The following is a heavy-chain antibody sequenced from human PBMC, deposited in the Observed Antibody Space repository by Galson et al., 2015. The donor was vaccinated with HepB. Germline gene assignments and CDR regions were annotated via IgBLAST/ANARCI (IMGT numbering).Heavy chain of an antibody. Sequence: SLRLSCAASGFTFSSYDMNWVRQTTGKSLEWVSNIGTAGDTYFQGSVKVRFTITRENDKKYLYLQMNSLRAVDTAVYYCARGNFGGNSFDLWGRGTLVTVS. V-gene: IGHV3-13*01. D-gene: IGHD4-23*01. CDR2: IGTAGDT. CDR3: ARGNFGGNSFDL. CDR1: GFTFSSYD. J-gene: IGHJ2*01.